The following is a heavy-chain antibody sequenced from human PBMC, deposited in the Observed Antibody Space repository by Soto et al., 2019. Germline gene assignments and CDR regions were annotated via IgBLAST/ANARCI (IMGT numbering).Heavy chain of an antibody. CDR3: AREMVRGGGSDY. V-gene: IGHV1-69*13. CDR2: IIPIFGIA. D-gene: IGHD3-10*01. CDR1: GGTFSRYS. J-gene: IGHJ4*02. Sequence: SVKVSCKASGGTFSRYSITWVRQAPGHGLEWIGRIIPIFGIASYAQKFQGRVTITADESTSTAYMELSSLRSDDTAVFYCAREMVRGGGSDYWGQGTLVTVSS.